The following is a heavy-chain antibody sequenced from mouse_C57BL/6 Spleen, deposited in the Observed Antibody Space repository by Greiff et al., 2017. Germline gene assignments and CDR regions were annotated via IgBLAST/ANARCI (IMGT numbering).Heavy chain of an antibody. J-gene: IGHJ1*03. CDR3: ASFYDGSSSWYFDV. Sequence: VQLQQSGPELVKPGASVKISCKASGYSFTGYYMNWVKQSPEKSLEWIGEINPSTGGTTYNQKFKAKATLTVDKSSSTAYMQLKSLTSEDSAVYYCASFYDGSSSWYFDVWGTGTTVTVSS. D-gene: IGHD1-1*01. V-gene: IGHV1-42*01. CDR2: INPSTGGT. CDR1: GYSFTGYY.